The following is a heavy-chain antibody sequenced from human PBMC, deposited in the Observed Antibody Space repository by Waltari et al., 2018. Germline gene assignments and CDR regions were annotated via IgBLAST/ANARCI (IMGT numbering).Heavy chain of an antibody. CDR3: ARVPPSGGYYDSSGQFDY. V-gene: IGHV4-59*01. CDR1: GGSISSYY. Sequence: QVQLQESGPGLVKPSETLSLTCTGSGGSISSYYWSWIRQPPGKGLEWIGYIYYSGSTNSHTSLKSRVTISVDTSKNQFSLKLSSVTAADTAVYYCARVPPSGGYYDSSGQFDYWGQGTLVTVSS. CDR2: IYYSGST. J-gene: IGHJ4*02. D-gene: IGHD3-22*01.